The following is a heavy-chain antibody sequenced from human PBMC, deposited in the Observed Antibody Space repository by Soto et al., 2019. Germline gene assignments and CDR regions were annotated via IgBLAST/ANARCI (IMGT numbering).Heavy chain of an antibody. Sequence: ASVKVSCKASGYTFTGYYMHWVRQAPGQGLEWMGWINPNSGGTNYAQKFQGWVTMTRDTSISTAYMELSRLRSDDTAVYYCAINTLSYGSGSSSSWAHYYYSGMDVWGQGITVAVSS. D-gene: IGHD3-10*01. CDR2: INPNSGGT. J-gene: IGHJ6*02. CDR3: AINTLSYGSGSSSSWAHYYYSGMDV. CDR1: GYTFTGYY. V-gene: IGHV1-2*04.